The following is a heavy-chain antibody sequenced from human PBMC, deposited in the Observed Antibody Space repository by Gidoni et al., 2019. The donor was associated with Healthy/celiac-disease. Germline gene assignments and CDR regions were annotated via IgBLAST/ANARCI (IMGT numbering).Heavy chain of an antibody. CDR2: ISSSSSYI. CDR3: ARDGHRRAFDI. V-gene: IGHV3-21*01. CDR1: GCTFSSYS. J-gene: IGHJ3*02. Sequence: EVQLVEAGGGLVKTGGSLRLACAASGCTFSSYSMNWVRQAPGKGLEWVSSISSSSSYIYYADSVKGRFTISRANAQNSLYLQMNSLSAADTAVYYCARDGHRRAFDIWGQGTMVTVSS.